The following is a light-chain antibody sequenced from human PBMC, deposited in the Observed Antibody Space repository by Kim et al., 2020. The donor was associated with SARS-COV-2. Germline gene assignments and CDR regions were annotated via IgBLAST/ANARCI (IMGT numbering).Light chain of an antibody. V-gene: IGLV3-19*01. CDR3: NSRDSSGNHWV. CDR1: SLRSYY. J-gene: IGLJ3*02. Sequence: ALGQTVSITCQGDSLRSYYASWYKQKPGQAPVLVIYGKNNRPSGIPNRFSGSSSGNTASLTITGAQAEDEADYYCNSRDSSGNHWVFGGGTQLTVL. CDR2: GKN.